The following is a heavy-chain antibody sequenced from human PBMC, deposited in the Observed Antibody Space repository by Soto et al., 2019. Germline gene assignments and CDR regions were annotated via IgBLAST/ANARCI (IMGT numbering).Heavy chain of an antibody. D-gene: IGHD4-17*01. J-gene: IGHJ4*02. CDR3: AKADYGDYGFDY. V-gene: IGHV3-23*01. CDR2: ISDSGGST. Sequence: EVQLLESGGGSVQPGGSLRLSCAASGITFSSYAMSWVRQAPGKGLEWVSGISDSGGSTYYADSVKGRFTISRDNSKNTLYLQMNSLRAEDTAVYYCAKADYGDYGFDYWGQGTLVTVSS. CDR1: GITFSSYA.